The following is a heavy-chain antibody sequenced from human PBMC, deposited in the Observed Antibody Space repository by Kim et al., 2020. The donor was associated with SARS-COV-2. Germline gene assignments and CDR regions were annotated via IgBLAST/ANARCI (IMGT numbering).Heavy chain of an antibody. CDR1: GASISSTYYS. CDR3: ASSVSTIARFFQH. V-gene: IGHV4-30-2*01. Sequence: SETLSLTCAVSGASISSTYYSWSWIRQPPGKDLEWIGYIYHSWSTYYNPSLKSRVTMSVDRSENQFSLTLTSVTAADTAVYYCASSVSTIARFFQHWGQGTQVTVSS. J-gene: IGHJ1*01. D-gene: IGHD2-2*01. CDR2: IYHSWST.